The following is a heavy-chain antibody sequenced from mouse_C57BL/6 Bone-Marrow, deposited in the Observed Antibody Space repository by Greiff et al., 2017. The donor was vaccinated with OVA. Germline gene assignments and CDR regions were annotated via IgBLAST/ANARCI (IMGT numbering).Heavy chain of an antibody. Sequence: EVQLQESGPGLVKPSQSLSLTCSVTGYSITSGYYWNWIRQFPGNKLEWMGYISYDGSNNYNPSLKNRISITRDTSKNQFFLKLNSVTTEDTATYYCASPLYYDYDGYYFDYWGQGTTLTVSS. CDR1: GYSITSGYY. CDR3: ASPLYYDYDGYYFDY. V-gene: IGHV3-6*01. CDR2: ISYDGSN. D-gene: IGHD2-4*01. J-gene: IGHJ2*01.